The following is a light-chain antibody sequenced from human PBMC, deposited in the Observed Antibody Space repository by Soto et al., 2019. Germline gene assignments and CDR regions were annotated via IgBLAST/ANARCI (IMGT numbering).Light chain of an antibody. Sequence: QSALTQPASVSGSPGQSITISCTGTSSDVGNNNLVSWYQQHPGKAPKRMIYEVNKRPSGVSNRFSGSKSDNTASLTISGLQTEDEADYYGCSYAGSRTYVFGTGTKRTVL. CDR1: SSDVGNNNL. CDR3: CSYAGSRTYV. J-gene: IGLJ1*01. V-gene: IGLV2-23*02. CDR2: EVN.